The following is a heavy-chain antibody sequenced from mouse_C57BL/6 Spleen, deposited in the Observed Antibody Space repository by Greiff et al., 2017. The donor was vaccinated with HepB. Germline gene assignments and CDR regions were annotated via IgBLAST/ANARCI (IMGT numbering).Heavy chain of an antibody. J-gene: IGHJ4*01. CDR1: GYTFTSYW. CDR2: IHPNSGST. CDR3: APHYYGSSYAMDY. Sequence: QVQLQQPGAELVKPGASVKLSCKASGYTFTSYWMHWVKQRPGQGLEWIGMIHPNSGSTNYNEKFKSKATLTVDKSSSTAYMQHSSLTSEDSAVYYCAPHYYGSSYAMDYWGQGTSVTVSS. V-gene: IGHV1-64*01. D-gene: IGHD1-1*01.